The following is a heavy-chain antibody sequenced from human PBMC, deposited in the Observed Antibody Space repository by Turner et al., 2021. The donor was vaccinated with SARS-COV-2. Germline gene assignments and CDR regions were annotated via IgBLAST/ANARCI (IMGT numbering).Heavy chain of an antibody. D-gene: IGHD6-19*01. CDR3: ARHGFSGWDGGGMDV. V-gene: IGHV4-61*05. Sequence: QVQLQESGPGLVKPSETLSLICTVSGGSIRTSGYFWAWIRQPPGKEPEWIGYIHYSGSTNYNPSLKSRVTISVDTSKNQFSLKLSSVTAADTAVYYCARHGFSGWDGGGMDVWGQGTTVTVSS. CDR1: GGSIRTSGYF. CDR2: IHYSGST. J-gene: IGHJ6*02.